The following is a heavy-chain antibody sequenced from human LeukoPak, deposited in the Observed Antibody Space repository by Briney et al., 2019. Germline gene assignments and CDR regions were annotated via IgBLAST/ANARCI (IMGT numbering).Heavy chain of an antibody. J-gene: IGHJ3*02. V-gene: IGHV5-51*01. CDR1: EYSFSNYW. D-gene: IGHD2-2*01. CDR3: ASQYCGSTNWYETFDI. CDR2: FYPGESDT. Sequence: GESLKISCKGSEYSFSNYWIAWVRQMPGQGLEWMGIFYPGESDTRYSPSVQGQVTFSDDKSISTAYLQWSSLKVSDTAVYYCASQYCGSTNWYETFDIWGQGTMVTVSS.